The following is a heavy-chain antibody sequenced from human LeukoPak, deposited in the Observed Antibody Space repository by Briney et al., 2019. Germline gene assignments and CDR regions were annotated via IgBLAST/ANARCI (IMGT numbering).Heavy chain of an antibody. V-gene: IGHV4-34*01. CDR3: ASHSNKDWFDP. J-gene: IGHJ5*02. Sequence: GSLRLSCAASGFTVSNNYMTWIRQPPGKGLEWIGEINHSGSTNYKSSLKSRVTISIDTSKNQFSVKLSSVTAADTAVYYCASHSNKDWFDPWGQGTLVTVSS. CDR1: GFTVSNNY. CDR2: INHSGST. D-gene: IGHD4-11*01.